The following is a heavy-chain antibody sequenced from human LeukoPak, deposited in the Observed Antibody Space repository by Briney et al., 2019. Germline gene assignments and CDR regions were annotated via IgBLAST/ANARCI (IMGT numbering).Heavy chain of an antibody. CDR2: ICPGDSDT. V-gene: IGHV5-51*01. CDR3: ARHKGPFYYDSSSWESAFDI. CDR1: GSSFTSYW. D-gene: IGHD3-22*01. J-gene: IGHJ3*02. Sequence: GASLKISYEGSGSSFTSYWIGWVRPMPGKGLEWMGIICPGDSDTRYSPSFQGQVTISANKSISTAYLQWSSLKASDTAMYYCARHKGPFYYDSSSWESAFDIWGQGTMVTVSS.